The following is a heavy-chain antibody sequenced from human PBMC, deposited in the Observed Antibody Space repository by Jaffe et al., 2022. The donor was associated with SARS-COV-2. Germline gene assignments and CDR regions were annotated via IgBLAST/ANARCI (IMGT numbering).Heavy chain of an antibody. CDR1: GFTFSIYS. CDR2: IGKSGSTR. D-gene: IGHD4-17*01. CDR3: AGDYGGYFQH. Sequence: EVQLVESGGGLVQPGGSLRLSCAASGFTFSIYSMNWVRQAPGKGLEWVSYIGKSGSTRYYADSVKGRFTISRDNAKNSLFLQMKNLRGEDTAVYYCAGDYGGYFQHWGRGTLVTVSS. V-gene: IGHV3-48*01. J-gene: IGHJ1*01.